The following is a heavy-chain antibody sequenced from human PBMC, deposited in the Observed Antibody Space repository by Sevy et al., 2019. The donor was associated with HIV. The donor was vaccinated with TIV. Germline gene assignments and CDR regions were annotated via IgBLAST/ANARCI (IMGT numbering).Heavy chain of an antibody. V-gene: IGHV3-74*01. J-gene: IGHJ5*02. Sequence: GGSLRLSCAASGFTFSSYWMHGVRQAPGKGLVWVSRINSDGSSTSYADSVKGRFTISRDNAKNTLYLQMNSLRAEDTAVYYCARGTCSSTSCYGDNWFDPWGQGTLVTVSS. CDR3: ARGTCSSTSCYGDNWFDP. CDR1: GFTFSSYW. CDR2: INSDGSST. D-gene: IGHD2-2*01.